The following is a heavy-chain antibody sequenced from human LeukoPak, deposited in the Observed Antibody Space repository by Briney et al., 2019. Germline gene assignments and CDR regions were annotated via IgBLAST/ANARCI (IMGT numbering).Heavy chain of an antibody. CDR2: TVSEIDGGTT. CDR3: TTDEDWNYARKDV. J-gene: IGHJ6*02. CDR1: GFTFRNYY. Sequence: PGGSLRLSCAASGFTFRNYYMSWVRQAPGKGLEWVGQTVSEIDGGTTDYAAPVKGRFTISRDDSKSTLYLQMNSLKIEDTAVYYCTTDEDWNYARKDVWGQGATVIVSS. V-gene: IGHV3-15*04. D-gene: IGHD1-7*01.